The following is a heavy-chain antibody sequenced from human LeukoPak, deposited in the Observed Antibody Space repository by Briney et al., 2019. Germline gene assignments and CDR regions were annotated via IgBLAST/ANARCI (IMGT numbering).Heavy chain of an antibody. D-gene: IGHD4-11*01. V-gene: IGHV3-11*06. CDR1: GFTFSDYY. CDR3: ARNSRYSFDI. CDR2: ISSSSSYT. J-gene: IGHJ3*02. Sequence: PGGSLRLSCAASGFTFSDYYMSWIRQAPGKGLEWVSYISSSSSYTNHADSVKGRFTISRDNAKNSLYLPMNSLRAEDTAVYYCARNSRYSFDIWGQGTMVTVSS.